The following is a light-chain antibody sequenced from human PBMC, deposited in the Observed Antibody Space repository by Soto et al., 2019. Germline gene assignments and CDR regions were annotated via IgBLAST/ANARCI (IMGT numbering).Light chain of an antibody. V-gene: IGLV2-23*01. CDR2: EGS. J-gene: IGLJ2*01. Sequence: QSALTQPASVSGSPGQSITISCTGTSSDVGTYNLVSWYQQHPGKAPKLMIYEGSKRPSGVSNRLSGSKSGNTASLTISGLQAEDEADYYCCSYAGGRTLVFGGGTKLTVL. CDR3: CSYAGGRTLV. CDR1: SSDVGTYNL.